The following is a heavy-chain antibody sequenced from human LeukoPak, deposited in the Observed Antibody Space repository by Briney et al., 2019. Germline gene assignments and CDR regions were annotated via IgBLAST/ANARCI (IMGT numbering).Heavy chain of an antibody. CDR1: GGSVTSGGYY. J-gene: IGHJ6*02. Sequence: PSETLSLTCTVSGGSVTSGGYYWGWVRQPPGKGLEWLGYTYHSGSPYYNPSLKSRVTISVDTSKNQFSLKLSSVTAADTAVYYCARERNSILTGYYNRYYYYGMDVWGQGTTVTVSS. CDR2: TYHSGSP. D-gene: IGHD3-9*01. V-gene: IGHV4-61*08. CDR3: ARERNSILTGYYNRYYYYGMDV.